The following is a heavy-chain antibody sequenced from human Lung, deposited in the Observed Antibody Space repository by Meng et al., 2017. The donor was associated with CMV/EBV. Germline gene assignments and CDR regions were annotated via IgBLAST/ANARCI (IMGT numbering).Heavy chain of an antibody. CDR2: IRQDGTEK. CDR1: GFTFSRYW. Sequence: GESXKISCAASGFTFSRYWMSWVRQAPGKGLEWVANIRQDGTEKHYVGPVKGRFTVSRDNAKNSLYLQMNSLRAEDSAVYYCARDPAVLYYYYGMEVWGQGXTVTVSS. CDR3: ARDPAVLYYYYGMEV. J-gene: IGHJ6*02. D-gene: IGHD3-16*01. V-gene: IGHV3-7*01.